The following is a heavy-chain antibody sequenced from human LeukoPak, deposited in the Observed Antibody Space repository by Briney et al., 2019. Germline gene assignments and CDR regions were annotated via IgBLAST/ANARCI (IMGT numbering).Heavy chain of an antibody. D-gene: IGHD3-10*01. CDR2: IYYSGST. V-gene: IGHV4-59*01. CDR3: ARGITMVRGVTRGNWFDP. J-gene: IGHJ5*02. CDR1: GGSISSYY. Sequence: SETLSLTCTVSGGSISSYYWSWIRQPPGKGLEWIGYIYYSGSTNYNPSLKSRVTISVDTSKNQFSLKLRSVTAADTAVYYCARGITMVRGVTRGNWFDPWGQGTLVTVSS.